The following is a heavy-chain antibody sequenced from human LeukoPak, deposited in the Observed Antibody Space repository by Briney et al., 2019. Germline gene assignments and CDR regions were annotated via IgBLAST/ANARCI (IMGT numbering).Heavy chain of an antibody. CDR1: GYTFTGYY. D-gene: IGHD6-19*01. CDR2: INPNSGGT. Sequence: APVKVSCKASGYTFTGYYMHWVRQAPGQGLEWMGWINPNSGGTNYAQKFQGRVTMTRDTSISTAYMELSRLRSDDTAVYYCARETGIAVAGTDYWGQGTLVTVSS. J-gene: IGHJ4*02. V-gene: IGHV1-2*02. CDR3: ARETGIAVAGTDY.